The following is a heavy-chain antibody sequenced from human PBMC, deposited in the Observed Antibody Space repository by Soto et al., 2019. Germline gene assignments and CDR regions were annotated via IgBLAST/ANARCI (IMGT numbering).Heavy chain of an antibody. Sequence: QVQLVESGGGVVQPGRSLRLSCAASGFTFSSYGMHWVRQAPGKGLEGVAVISYDGSNKYYADSVKGRFTISRDNSKNTLYLQMNSLRAEDTAVYYCAKSDPLVGAVDYWGQGTLVTVSS. D-gene: IGHD1-26*01. V-gene: IGHV3-30*18. CDR2: ISYDGSNK. CDR1: GFTFSSYG. J-gene: IGHJ4*02. CDR3: AKSDPLVGAVDY.